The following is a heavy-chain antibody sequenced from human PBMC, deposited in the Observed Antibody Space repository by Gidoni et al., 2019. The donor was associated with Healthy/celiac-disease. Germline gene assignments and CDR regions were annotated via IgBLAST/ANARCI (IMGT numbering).Heavy chain of an antibody. D-gene: IGHD2-21*01. J-gene: IGHJ3*02. V-gene: IGHV3-30*18. Sequence: QVQLVESGGGVVQPGRSLSLSCAASGFTCSSYGMHWVRRAPGKGLEWVAVISYDGSNKYYADSVKGRFTISRENSKNTLYLQMNSLRAEDTAVYYCAKDDYAFEIWGQGTMVTVSS. CDR1: GFTCSSYG. CDR3: AKDDYAFEI. CDR2: ISYDGSNK.